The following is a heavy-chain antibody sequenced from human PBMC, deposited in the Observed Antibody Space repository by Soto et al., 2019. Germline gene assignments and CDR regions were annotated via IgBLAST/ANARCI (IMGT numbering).Heavy chain of an antibody. D-gene: IGHD2-15*01. J-gene: IGHJ2*01. CDR2: IYYSGST. CDR3: ARGDGGSVFAYRRKRTFD. V-gene: IGHV4-59*11. CDR1: DGSISGHD. Sequence: SVTLSLPYTVSDGSISGHDWRCIRQTQGKGLEWVGYIYYSGSTNYNPSLKSRVTISLDTSKNQFSLQLSSVTAADTAVYYVARGDGGSVFAYRRKRTFD.